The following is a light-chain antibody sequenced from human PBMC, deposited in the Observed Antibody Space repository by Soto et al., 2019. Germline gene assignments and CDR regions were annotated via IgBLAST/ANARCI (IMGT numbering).Light chain of an antibody. J-gene: IGLJ2*01. Sequence: QAVVTQSPSASASLGASVKFTCTLSSGHSSYAIAWHQQQPEKGPRYLMKLNSDGSHSKGDGIPDRFSGSSSGAERYLTISSLQSEDEADYYCQTWGTGIHVVFGGGTKLTVL. CDR3: QTWGTGIHVV. CDR2: LNSDGSH. V-gene: IGLV4-69*01. CDR1: SGHSSYA.